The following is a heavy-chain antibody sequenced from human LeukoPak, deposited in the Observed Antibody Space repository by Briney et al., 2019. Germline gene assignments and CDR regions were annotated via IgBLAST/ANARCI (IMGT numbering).Heavy chain of an antibody. CDR3: ARGGLIQRHAFDI. CDR1: GFTFDDYG. J-gene: IGHJ3*02. V-gene: IGHV3-21*01. CDR2: ISSSSSYI. D-gene: IGHD1-1*01. Sequence: GGSLRLSCAASGFTFDDYGMSWVRQAPGKGLEWVSSISSSSSYIYYADSVKGRFTISRDNAKNSLYLQMNSLRAEDTAVYYCARGGLIQRHAFDIWGQGTMVTVSS.